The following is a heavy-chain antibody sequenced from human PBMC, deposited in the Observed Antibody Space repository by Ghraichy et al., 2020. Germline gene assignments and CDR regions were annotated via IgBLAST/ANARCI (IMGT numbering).Heavy chain of an antibody. CDR1: GFTFSMYA. J-gene: IGHJ6*02. D-gene: IGHD6-19*01. CDR2: ISGSDDSA. V-gene: IGHV3-23*01. CDR3: AKDSGIAVAADYFYYGMDV. Sequence: GGSLRLSCAASGFTFSMYAMTWVRQAPGKGLQWVSAISGSDDSAYSADSVKGRFTISRDDSQTTLYLQMKSLSAEDTGVYFCAKDSGIAVAADYFYYGMDVWGQGTTVTVSS.